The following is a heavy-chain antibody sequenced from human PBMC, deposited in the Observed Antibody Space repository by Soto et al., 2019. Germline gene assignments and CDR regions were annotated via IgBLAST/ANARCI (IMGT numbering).Heavy chain of an antibody. CDR1: GLSFSTYG. V-gene: IGHV3-23*01. Sequence: EVHLLQSGGGLVQPGGSLRLSCATSGLSFSTYGMSWVRQAPEKGLEWVSAITYSGVNTFYADAVKGRFTISRDNSKNTLYHQMNSLRAEDKAMYYCAKFDDDGDPYPDAFDIWGHGTMVTVSS. J-gene: IGHJ3*02. CDR3: AKFDDDGDPYPDAFDI. D-gene: IGHD4-17*01. CDR2: ITYSGVNT.